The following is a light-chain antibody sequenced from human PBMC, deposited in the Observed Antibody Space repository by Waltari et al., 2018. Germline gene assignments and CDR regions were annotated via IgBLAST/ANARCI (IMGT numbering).Light chain of an antibody. CDR2: DAS. CDR3: QQRSNWIT. Sequence: EIVFTQSPATLSLSPGERATLPCRASQSVSSYLAWYQQKPGQAPRLLIYDASNRATGIPARFSGSGSGTDFTLTISSLEPEDFAVYYCQQRSNWITFGQGTRLEIK. V-gene: IGKV3-11*01. CDR1: QSVSSY. J-gene: IGKJ5*01.